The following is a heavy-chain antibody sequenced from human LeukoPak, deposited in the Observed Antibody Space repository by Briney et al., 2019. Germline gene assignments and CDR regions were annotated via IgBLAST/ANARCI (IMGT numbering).Heavy chain of an antibody. Sequence: SETLSLTCAVYGGSFSGYYWSWIRLPPGKGLEWIGEINHSGSTNYNPSLKSRVTISVDTSKNQFSLKLSSVTAADTAVYYCARAIGIAVAGLDYYFDYWGQGTLVTVSS. CDR3: ARAIGIAVAGLDYYFDY. CDR1: GGSFSGYY. V-gene: IGHV4-34*01. D-gene: IGHD6-19*01. J-gene: IGHJ4*02. CDR2: INHSGST.